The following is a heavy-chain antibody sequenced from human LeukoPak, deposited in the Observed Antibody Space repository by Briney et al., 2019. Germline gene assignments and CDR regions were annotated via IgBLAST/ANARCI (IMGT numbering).Heavy chain of an antibody. Sequence: SETLSLTCAVYGGSFSGYYWSWIRQPPGKGLEWIGEINHSGSTNYNPSLKSRVTISVDTSKNQFSLKLSSVTAADTAVYYCARGRSYYYGSGSYYFDYWGREPWSPSPQ. CDR3: ARGRSYYYGSGSYYFDY. CDR2: INHSGST. D-gene: IGHD3-10*01. V-gene: IGHV4-34*01. CDR1: GGSFSGYY. J-gene: IGHJ4*02.